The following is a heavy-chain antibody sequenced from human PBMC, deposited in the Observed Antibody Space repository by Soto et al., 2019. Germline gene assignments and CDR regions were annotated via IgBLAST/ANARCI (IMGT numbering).Heavy chain of an antibody. J-gene: IGHJ3*01. V-gene: IGHV3-23*01. CDR2: INGNGADT. Sequence: GGSLRLSCVASGFTFTGNAMSWVRQAPGKGLEWVSAINGNGADTYYADSVRGRFIISRDNAKNTVYLQIDSLRAEDTAVYYCARSLPGTYGAFDLWGQGTMVTVSS. D-gene: IGHD1-7*01. CDR1: GFTFTGNA. CDR3: ARSLPGTYGAFDL.